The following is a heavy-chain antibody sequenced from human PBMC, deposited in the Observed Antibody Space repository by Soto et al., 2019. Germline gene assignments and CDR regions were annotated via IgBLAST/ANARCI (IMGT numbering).Heavy chain of an antibody. V-gene: IGHV1-2*02. CDR3: ARDLGWLQGSYYYYYGMDV. J-gene: IGHJ6*02. D-gene: IGHD5-12*01. Sequence: QVQLVQSGAEVKKPGASVKVSCKASGYTFTGYYMHWVRQAPGQGLEWMGWINPNSGGTNYAQKFQGRVTMTRDTSISTAYMELSRLRSDDTAVYYCARDLGWLQGSYYYYYGMDVWGQGTTVTVSS. CDR2: INPNSGGT. CDR1: GYTFTGYY.